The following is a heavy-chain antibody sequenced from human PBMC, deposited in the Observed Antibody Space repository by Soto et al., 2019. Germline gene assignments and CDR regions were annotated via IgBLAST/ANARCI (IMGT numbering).Heavy chain of an antibody. V-gene: IGHV5-51*01. CDR2: IYPGDSDT. Sequence: GESLKISCKGSGYSFTIYWIGWVRQMPGKGLEWMGIIYPGDSDTRYSPSFQGQVTISADKSISTAYLQWSSLKASDTAMYYCARXIGLYYYDSSGYGYFDLWGRGTLVTVSS. J-gene: IGHJ2*01. CDR3: ARXIGLYYYDSSGYGYFDL. CDR1: GYSFTIYW. D-gene: IGHD3-22*01.